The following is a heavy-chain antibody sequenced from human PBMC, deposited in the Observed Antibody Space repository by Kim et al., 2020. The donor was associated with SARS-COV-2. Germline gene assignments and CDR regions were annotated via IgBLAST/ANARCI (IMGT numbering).Heavy chain of an antibody. V-gene: IGHV4-34*01. CDR1: GGSFSGYY. J-gene: IGHJ4*02. D-gene: IGHD5-12*01. CDR2: INHSGST. CDR3: ARVRRGLYYFDY. Sequence: SETLSLTCAVYGGSFSGYYWSWIRQPPGKGLEWIGEINHSGSTNYNPSLKSRVTISVDTSKNQFSLKLSSVTAADTAVYYCARVRRGLYYFDYWGQGTLVTVSS.